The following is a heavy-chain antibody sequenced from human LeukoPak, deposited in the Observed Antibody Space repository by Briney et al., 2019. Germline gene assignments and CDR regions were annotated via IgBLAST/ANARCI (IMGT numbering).Heavy chain of an antibody. CDR2: INYIGST. J-gene: IGHJ4*02. CDR1: GGSISRYS. Sequence: KPSETLSLTCTVSGGSISRYSWSWIRQPPGEGLEWIGYINYIGSTNYNPSLKSRVTISVDTSKNQFSLKLSSVTAADTAVYYCARSRGYTYDLSPFDYWGQGTLVTVSS. V-gene: IGHV4-59*01. D-gene: IGHD5-18*01. CDR3: ARSRGYTYDLSPFDY.